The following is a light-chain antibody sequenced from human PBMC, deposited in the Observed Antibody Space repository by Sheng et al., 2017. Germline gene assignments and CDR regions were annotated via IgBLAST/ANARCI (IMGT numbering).Light chain of an antibody. CDR2: AAS. J-gene: IGKJ4*01. CDR3: QQYYNYPPLT. CDR1: QDISTY. V-gene: IGKV1-8*01. Sequence: AIRMTQSPPSLSASTGDRVTITCRASQDISTYLAWYQHKPGKAPKLLIYAASTLQSGVPSRFIGSGSGTDFTLTINSLQSEDFATYYCQQYYNYPPLTFGGGPRWR.